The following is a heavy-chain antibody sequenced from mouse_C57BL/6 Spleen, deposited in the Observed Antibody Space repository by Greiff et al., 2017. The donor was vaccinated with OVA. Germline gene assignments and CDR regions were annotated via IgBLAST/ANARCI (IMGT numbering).Heavy chain of an antibody. CDR1: GYTFTDYE. J-gene: IGHJ1*03. V-gene: IGHV1-15*01. CDR3: TREEAYGNFSYWYFDV. Sequence: VHLVESGAELVRPGASVTLSCKASGYTFTDYEMHWVKQTPVHGLEWIGAIDPETGGTAYNQKFKGKAILTADKSSSTAYMELRSLTSEDSAVYYCTREEAYGNFSYWYFDVWGTGTTVTVSS. CDR2: IDPETGGT. D-gene: IGHD2-1*01.